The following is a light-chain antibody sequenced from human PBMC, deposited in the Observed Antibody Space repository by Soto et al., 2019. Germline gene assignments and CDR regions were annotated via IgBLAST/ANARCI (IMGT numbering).Light chain of an antibody. CDR3: QQYGSSPWT. V-gene: IGKV3-20*01. J-gene: IGKJ1*01. Sequence: ETVLTQSPGTLSLSPGERATLSCRASQTIRSNYLAWYRQTPGQAPRLLIYGASNRATGIADRFSGSGSGTDFTLSLSRLEPEDFALYYCQQYGSSPWTFGQGTKVEIK. CDR2: GAS. CDR1: QTIRSNY.